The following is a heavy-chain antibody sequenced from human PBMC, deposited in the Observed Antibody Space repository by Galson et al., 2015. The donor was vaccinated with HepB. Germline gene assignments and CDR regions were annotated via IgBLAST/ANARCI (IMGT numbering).Heavy chain of an antibody. J-gene: IGHJ4*02. Sequence: CAISGDSVSSNSAAWNWIRQSPSRGLEWLGRTYYRSKWYNDYAVSVKSRITINPDTSKNQFSLQLNSVTPEDTAVYYCARHSYGYLVALPEETYYFDYWGQGTLVTVSS. CDR3: ARHSYGYLVALPEETYYFDY. CDR1: GDSVSSNSAA. V-gene: IGHV6-1*01. CDR2: TYYRSKWYN. D-gene: IGHD5-18*01.